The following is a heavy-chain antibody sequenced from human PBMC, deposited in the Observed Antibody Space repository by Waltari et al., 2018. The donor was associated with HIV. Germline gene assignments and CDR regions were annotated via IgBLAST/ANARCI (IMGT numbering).Heavy chain of an antibody. V-gene: IGHV5-51*01. CDR3: ARLGYCSGASCFSPGER. CDR1: GYTFTNYW. D-gene: IGHD2-15*01. Sequence: EVQLVQSGAEVKKPGESLKISCKGSGYTFTNYWIGWVRQMPGKGLEWMGIIYPGDSDTKYSPSFQGQVTISADKSISTAYLHWSSLKASDTAIYYCARLGYCSGASCFSPGERWGQGTLVTVSS. J-gene: IGHJ4*02. CDR2: IYPGDSDT.